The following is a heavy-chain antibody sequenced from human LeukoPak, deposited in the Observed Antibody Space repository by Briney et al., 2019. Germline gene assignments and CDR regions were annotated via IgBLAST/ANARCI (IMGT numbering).Heavy chain of an antibody. D-gene: IGHD2-21*01. J-gene: IGHJ4*02. CDR3: ARDRCGGDCPFDY. V-gene: IGHV4-61*02. Sequence: SETLSLTCTVSGGSISSGSYYWSWIRQPAGKGLEWIGRIYTSGSTNYNPSLKSRVTISVDTSKNQFSLKLSSVTAADTAVYYCARDRCGGDCPFDYWGQGTLVAVSS. CDR2: IYTSGST. CDR1: GGSISSGSYY.